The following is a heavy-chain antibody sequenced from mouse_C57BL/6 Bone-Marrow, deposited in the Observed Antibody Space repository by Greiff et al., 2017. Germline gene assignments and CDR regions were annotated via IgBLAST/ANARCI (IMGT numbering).Heavy chain of an antibody. V-gene: IGHV5-9*01. CDR2: ISGGGGNT. D-gene: IGHD1-1*01. J-gene: IGHJ1*03. Sequence: DVKLVESGGGLVKPGGSLKLSCAASGFTFSSYTMSWVRQTPEKRLQWVAAISGGGGNTYYPDSVKGRFTISRDNDKNILYLQMSSLRSEDTALYYCSRQVTTVLATKSFSLWGTGTTVTVSS. CDR1: GFTFSSYT. CDR3: SRQVTTVLATKSFSL.